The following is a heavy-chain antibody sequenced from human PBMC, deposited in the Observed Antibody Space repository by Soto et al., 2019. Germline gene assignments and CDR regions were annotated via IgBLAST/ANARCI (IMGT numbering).Heavy chain of an antibody. CDR1: SDSINNNF. CDR2: IHNSGST. Sequence: SETLSLTCTVSSDSINNNFWNWIRQPPSKGLEWIGYIHNSGSTDQNPSLRSRVTISMDTSKNHFSLTLTSVTAADTAVYYCARGRAVTGSFYFDYWGKGTLVTVYS. CDR3: ARGRAVTGSFYFDY. V-gene: IGHV4-59*01. J-gene: IGHJ4*02. D-gene: IGHD6-19*01.